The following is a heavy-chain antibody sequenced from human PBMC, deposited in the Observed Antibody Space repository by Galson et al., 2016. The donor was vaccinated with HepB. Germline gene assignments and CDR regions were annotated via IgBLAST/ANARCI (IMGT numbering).Heavy chain of an antibody. J-gene: IGHJ4*02. Sequence: SLILSCAASRFTFNTYSMNWVRQAPGKGLEWVSSISGTSTYIYYADSVKGRFTLSRDNAKNSLHLQMNNVRAEDTAVYYCARDLRGMIRFFDWSTHFDSWGQGTLVTVSS. CDR1: RFTFNTYS. CDR2: ISGTSTYI. V-gene: IGHV3-21*01. CDR3: ARDLRGMIRFFDWSTHFDS. D-gene: IGHD3-9*01.